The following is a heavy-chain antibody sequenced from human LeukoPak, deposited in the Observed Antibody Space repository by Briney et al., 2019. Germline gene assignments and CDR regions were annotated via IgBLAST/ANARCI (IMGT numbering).Heavy chain of an antibody. J-gene: IGHJ3*02. V-gene: IGHV4-59*03. CDR3: AKSNRYCDTASCYEAFDI. CDR1: RASISIYS. D-gene: IGHD2-2*01. CDR2: IYYSGSP. Sequence: SETLSLTCTVPRASISIYSWSWIRQPPGQGLEWLGYIYYSGSPTYNPSLKNRVTMSVDTSRNQFSLRVNSVTAADTAVYYCAKSNRYCDTASCYEAFDIWGQGTMVTASS.